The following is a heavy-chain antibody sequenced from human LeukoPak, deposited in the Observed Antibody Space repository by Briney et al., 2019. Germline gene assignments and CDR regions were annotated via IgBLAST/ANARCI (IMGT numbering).Heavy chain of an antibody. CDR3: ARGYFDYYLDY. V-gene: IGHV1-2*02. CDR1: GYTFTANY. J-gene: IGHJ4*01. Sequence: ALVKVSCKTSGYTFTANYMHWVRQAPGQGLEWMGWFSPNSGRTNFAQKFQGRVTMTKDTSISTAYMELSGLRSDDTAVYYCARGYFDYYLDYWGQ. D-gene: IGHD3-9*01. CDR2: FSPNSGRT.